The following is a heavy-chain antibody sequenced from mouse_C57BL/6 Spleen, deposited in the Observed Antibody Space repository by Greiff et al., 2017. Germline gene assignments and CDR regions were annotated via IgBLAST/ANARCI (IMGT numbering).Heavy chain of an antibody. Sequence: QVQLQQSGPELVKPGASVKISCKASGYAFSSSWMNWVKQRPGKGLEWIGRIYPGDGDTNYNGKFKGKATLTADKSSSTAYMQLRSLTSEDSAVYFCARAHYGSSHWYFDVWGTGTTVTVSS. D-gene: IGHD1-1*01. V-gene: IGHV1-82*01. CDR2: IYPGDGDT. J-gene: IGHJ1*03. CDR1: GYAFSSSW. CDR3: ARAHYGSSHWYFDV.